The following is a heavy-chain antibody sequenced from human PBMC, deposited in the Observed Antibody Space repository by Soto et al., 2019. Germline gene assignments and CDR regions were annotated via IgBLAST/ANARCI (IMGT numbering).Heavy chain of an antibody. V-gene: IGHV4-59*08. D-gene: IGHD3-3*01. CDR2: IYYSGST. CDR1: GGSISSYY. Sequence: SETLSLTCTVSGGSISSYYWSWIRQPPGKGLEWIGYIYYSGSTNYNPSLKSRVTISVDTSKNQFSLKLSSVTAADTAVYYCARLIRFLDDSYYYYYMDVWGKGTTVTVSS. CDR3: ARLIRFLDDSYYYYYMDV. J-gene: IGHJ6*03.